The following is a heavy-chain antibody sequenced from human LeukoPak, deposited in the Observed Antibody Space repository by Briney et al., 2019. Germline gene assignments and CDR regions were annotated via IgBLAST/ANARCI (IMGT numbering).Heavy chain of an antibody. J-gene: IGHJ6*03. Sequence: GGSLRLSCAASGFTVSSNYMSWVRQAPGKGLEWVSVIYSGGSTYYADSVKGRFTISRDNSKNTLYLQMNSLRAEDTAVYYCASSKYSSSWYDYYYYYYMDVWGKGTTVTVSS. CDR1: GFTVSSNY. CDR3: ASSKYSSSWYDYYYYYYMDV. CDR2: IYSGGST. V-gene: IGHV3-53*01. D-gene: IGHD6-13*01.